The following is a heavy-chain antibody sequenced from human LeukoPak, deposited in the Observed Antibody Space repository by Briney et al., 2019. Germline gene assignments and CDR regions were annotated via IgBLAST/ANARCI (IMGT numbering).Heavy chain of an antibody. CDR2: IWYDGSNK. V-gene: IGHV3-33*06. CDR3: AKGLDYLDY. Sequence: GRSLRLSCAASGFTFSSYGMHWVRQAPGKGLEWVAVIWYDGSNKYYADSVKGRFTISRDNSKNTLYLQMNSLRAEDTAVYYCAKGLDYLDYWGQGTLVTVSS. CDR1: GFTFSSYG. J-gene: IGHJ4*02.